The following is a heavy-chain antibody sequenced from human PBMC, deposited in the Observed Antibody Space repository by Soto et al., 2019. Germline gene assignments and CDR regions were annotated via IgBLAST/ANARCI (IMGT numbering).Heavy chain of an antibody. CDR3: AHRRNYGDYVDY. J-gene: IGHJ4*02. V-gene: IGHV2-5*02. CDR2: IYSDDDK. CDR1: GFSLSTSGGG. D-gene: IGHD4-17*01. Sequence: QITLKESGPTLVKPTQTLTLTCTFPGFSLSTSGGGVGWICHPPGKALELLALIYSDDDKRYSPSLKSRLTNTNDTSKYQVVRTMTNMDPVDTDTYYYAHRRNYGDYVDYWGQGNLVTVSS.